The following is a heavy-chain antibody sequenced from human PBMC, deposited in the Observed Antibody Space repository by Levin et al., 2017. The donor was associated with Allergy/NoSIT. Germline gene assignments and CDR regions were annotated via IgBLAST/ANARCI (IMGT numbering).Heavy chain of an antibody. V-gene: IGHV3-21*01. CDR1: GFTFSSYS. J-gene: IGHJ4*02. CDR2: ISSSSSYI. D-gene: IGHD6-13*01. Sequence: GGSLRLSCAASGFTFSSYSMNWVRQAPGKGLEWVSSISSSSSYIYYADSVKGRFTISRDNAKNSLYLQMNSLRAEDTAVYYCARDKAPAATYDYWGQGTLVTVSS. CDR3: ARDKAPAATYDY.